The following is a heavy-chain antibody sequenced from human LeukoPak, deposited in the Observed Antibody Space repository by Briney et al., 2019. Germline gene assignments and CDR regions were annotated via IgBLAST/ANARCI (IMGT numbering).Heavy chain of an antibody. J-gene: IGHJ4*02. Sequence: GGSLRLSCAASGFTFSSYAMHWVRQAPGKGLEWVAVISYDGSNKYYADSVKGRFTISRDNSKNTLYLQMNSLRAEDTAVYYCASRGRNSSGYEDYWGQGTLVTVSS. CDR3: ASRGRNSSGYEDY. CDR2: ISYDGSNK. V-gene: IGHV3-30*04. D-gene: IGHD3-22*01. CDR1: GFTFSSYA.